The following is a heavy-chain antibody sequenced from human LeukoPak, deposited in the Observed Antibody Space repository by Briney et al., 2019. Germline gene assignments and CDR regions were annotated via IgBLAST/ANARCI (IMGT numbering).Heavy chain of an antibody. V-gene: IGHV4-34*01. J-gene: IGHJ4*02. CDR3: ARDGVRDILTGYYSGGFDY. CDR1: GGSISSYY. CDR2: INHSGST. D-gene: IGHD3-9*01. Sequence: PSETLSLTCTVSGGSISSYYWSWIRQPPGKGLEWIGEINHSGSTNYNPSLKSRVTISVDTSKNQFSLKLSSVTAADTAVYYCARDGVRDILTGYYSGGFDYWGQGTLVTVSS.